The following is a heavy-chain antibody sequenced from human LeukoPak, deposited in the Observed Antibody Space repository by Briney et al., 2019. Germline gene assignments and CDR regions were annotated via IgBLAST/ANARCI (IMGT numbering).Heavy chain of an antibody. D-gene: IGHD3-10*01. CDR3: ARARRGLWFGDSPPDY. V-gene: IGHV3-21*01. Sequence: GGSLRLSCAASGFTFSSYTMNWVRQAPGKGLEWVSSISSSSSYIYYADSVKGRFTISRDNAKNSLYLQMNSLRAEDTAVYYCARARRGLWFGDSPPDYWGQGTLVTVSS. CDR1: GFTFSSYT. J-gene: IGHJ4*02. CDR2: ISSSSSYI.